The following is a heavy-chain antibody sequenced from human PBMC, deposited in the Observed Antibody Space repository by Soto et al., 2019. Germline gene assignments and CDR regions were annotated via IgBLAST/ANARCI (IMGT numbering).Heavy chain of an antibody. Sequence: EVQLLESGGGLVQPGGSLRLSCAASGFTFSTYAMNWVRQAPGNGLEWVSAISGRGGSIHYADSVKGRFTISRDNSKNPLYRQMNSLIDEDTAVYHCVKGYWKGDVWGQGTTVTVSS. J-gene: IGHJ6*02. V-gene: IGHV3-23*01. CDR2: ISGRGGSI. CDR1: GFTFSTYA. D-gene: IGHD1-1*01. CDR3: VKGYWKGDV.